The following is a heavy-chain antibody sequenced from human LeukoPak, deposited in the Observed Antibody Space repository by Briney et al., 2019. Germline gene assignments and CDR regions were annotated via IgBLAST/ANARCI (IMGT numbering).Heavy chain of an antibody. CDR1: GGTFSSYA. CDR3: ARGPRGGPTRYYFDY. D-gene: IGHD3-16*01. Sequence: SVKVSCKASGGTFSSYAISWVRQAPGQGLEWMGRIIPIFGTANYAQKFQGRVTITADKSTSTAYMELSSLRSEDTAVYYCARGPRGGPTRYYFDYWGQGTLVTVSS. J-gene: IGHJ4*02. V-gene: IGHV1-69*06. CDR2: IIPIFGTA.